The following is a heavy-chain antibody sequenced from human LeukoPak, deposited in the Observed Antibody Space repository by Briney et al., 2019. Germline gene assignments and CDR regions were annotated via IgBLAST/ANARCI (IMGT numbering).Heavy chain of an antibody. J-gene: IGHJ6*02. CDR2: ISYDGISK. CDR1: GFTFNSYG. D-gene: IGHD3-9*01. CDR3: AKDLTLNPYYYYYYGMDV. V-gene: IGHV3-30*18. Sequence: GGSLRLSCEASGFTFNSYGMHWVRQAPGKGLECVAVISYDGISKYYADSVEGRFTISRDNSKNTLFLQMNSLRAEDSAVYYCAKDLTLNPYYYYYYGMDVWGQGTTVTVSS.